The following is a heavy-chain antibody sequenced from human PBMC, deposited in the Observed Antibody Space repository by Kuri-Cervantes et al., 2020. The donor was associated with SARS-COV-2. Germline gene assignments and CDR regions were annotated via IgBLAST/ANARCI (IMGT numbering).Heavy chain of an antibody. CDR3: ARDVDPYYDYWSGSAGY. CDR1: GFTFSSYS. D-gene: IGHD3-3*01. V-gene: IGHV3-21*01. Sequence: GESLKISCAASGFTFSSYSMNWVRQAPGKGLEWVSSISSTSSYIYYADSVKGRFTISRDNAKNSLYLQMNSLRAEDTAVYYCARDVDPYYDYWSGSAGYWGQGTLVTVSS. CDR2: ISSTSSYI. J-gene: IGHJ4*02.